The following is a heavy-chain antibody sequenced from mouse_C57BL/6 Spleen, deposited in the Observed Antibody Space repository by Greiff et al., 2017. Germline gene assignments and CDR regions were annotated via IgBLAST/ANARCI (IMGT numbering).Heavy chain of an antibody. CDR3: ARRAKEVFDY. D-gene: IGHD3-3*01. J-gene: IGHJ2*01. V-gene: IGHV1-81*01. Sequence: VKLQQSGAELARPGASVKLSCKASGYTFTSYGISWVKQRTGQGLEWIGEIYPRSGNTYYNEKFKGKATLTADKSSSTAYMELRSLTSEDSAVYFCARRAKEVFDYWGQGTTRTVSS. CDR2: IYPRSGNT. CDR1: GYTFTSYG.